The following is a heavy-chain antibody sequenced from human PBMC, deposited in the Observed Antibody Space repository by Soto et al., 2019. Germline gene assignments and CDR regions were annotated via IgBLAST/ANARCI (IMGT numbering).Heavy chain of an antibody. D-gene: IGHD2-15*01. CDR1: GFTFSSYS. Sequence: PGGSLRLSCAASGFTFSSYSMNWVRQAPGKGLEWVSSISSSSSYIYYADSVKGRFTISRDNAKNSLYLQMNSLRAEDTAVYYCARGSSGAYDAFDIWGQGTMVTVSS. J-gene: IGHJ3*02. CDR3: ARGSSGAYDAFDI. CDR2: ISSSSSYI. V-gene: IGHV3-21*01.